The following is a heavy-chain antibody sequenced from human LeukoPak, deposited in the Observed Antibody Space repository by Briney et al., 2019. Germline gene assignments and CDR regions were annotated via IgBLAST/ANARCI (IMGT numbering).Heavy chain of an antibody. Sequence: GGSLRLSCAVSGFTFSSYWMNWVRQDPGKGLEWVANINRDGSEKYYVDSLKGRFTISRDNAKNSLYLQMNSLRAEDTAVYYCARETVSASYFDYWGQGTLVTVSS. D-gene: IGHD1-1*01. J-gene: IGHJ4*02. CDR1: GFTFSSYW. CDR2: INRDGSEK. CDR3: ARETVSASYFDY. V-gene: IGHV3-7*01.